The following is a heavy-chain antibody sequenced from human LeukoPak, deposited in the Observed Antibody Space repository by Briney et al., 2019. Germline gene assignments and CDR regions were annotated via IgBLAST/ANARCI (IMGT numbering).Heavy chain of an antibody. D-gene: IGHD2-2*02. Sequence: GESLRLSCGASGFSFSDYWMNWVRQAPGKGLECVAHISPDGSEEYYVDSVRGRFTISRDNAKNSLYLQMNSLRAEDTAVYYCAKERVVPAAIRGAFDIWGQGTMVTVSS. CDR3: AKERVVPAAIRGAFDI. CDR1: GFSFSDYW. V-gene: IGHV3-7*03. CDR2: ISPDGSEE. J-gene: IGHJ3*02.